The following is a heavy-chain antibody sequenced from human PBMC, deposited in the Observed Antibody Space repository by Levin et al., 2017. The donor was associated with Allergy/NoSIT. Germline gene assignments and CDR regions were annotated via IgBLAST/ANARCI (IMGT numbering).Heavy chain of an antibody. Sequence: PGGSLRLSCAASGFTFSNAWMSWVRQAPGKGLEWVGRIKSKTDGGTTDYAAPVKGRFTISRDDSKHTLYLQMNSLKTEDTAVYYCTTCSSNNWNYLGDAFDRWGQGKRVTVAS. CDR1: GFTFSNAW. CDR3: TTCSSNNWNYLGDAFDR. CDR2: IKSKTDGGTT. V-gene: IGHV3-15*01. J-gene: IGHJ3*02. D-gene: IGHD1-7*01.